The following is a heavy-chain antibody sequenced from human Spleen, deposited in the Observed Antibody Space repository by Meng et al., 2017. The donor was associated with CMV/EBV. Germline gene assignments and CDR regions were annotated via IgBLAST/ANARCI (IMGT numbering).Heavy chain of an antibody. CDR3: ERVIIESRFDP. Sequence: SCKASGYTFTGYYIHWMRQAPGQGLEWIGWINPNNSGTNFAQNYQGRVNLTRDTSISTAQMELSGLRSDDTAVYYCERVIIESRFDPWGQGTLVTVSS. CDR2: INPNNSGT. D-gene: IGHD3-22*01. CDR1: GYTFTGYY. V-gene: IGHV1-2*02. J-gene: IGHJ5*02.